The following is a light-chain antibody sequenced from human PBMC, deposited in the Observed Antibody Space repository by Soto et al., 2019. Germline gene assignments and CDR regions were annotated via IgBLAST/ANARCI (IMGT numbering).Light chain of an antibody. CDR2: GAS. V-gene: IGKV3-20*01. CDR1: QSISSTY. J-gene: IGKJ4*01. CDR3: QQYGGSLT. Sequence: EILLTQSPGTLSLSPGERATLSCRASQSISSTYLAWYQQKRGQAPRILIYGASSRATGIPDRFSGSGSGTDFTLTISRLEPEDFALYYCQQYGGSLTFGGGTKVDIK.